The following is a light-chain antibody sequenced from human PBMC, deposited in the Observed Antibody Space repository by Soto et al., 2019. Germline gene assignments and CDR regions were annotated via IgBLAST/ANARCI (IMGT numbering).Light chain of an antibody. CDR3: SSYAGSNNWV. CDR1: SSDVGGYNY. V-gene: IGLV2-8*01. J-gene: IGLJ3*02. CDR2: EVS. Sequence: QSALTQPPSASGSPGQSVTSSCTGTSSDVGGYNYVSWYQQHPGKAPKLMIDEVSKRPSGVPDRFSGSKSGNTASLTVSGLQAEDEADYYCSSYAGSNNWVFGGGTQLTVL.